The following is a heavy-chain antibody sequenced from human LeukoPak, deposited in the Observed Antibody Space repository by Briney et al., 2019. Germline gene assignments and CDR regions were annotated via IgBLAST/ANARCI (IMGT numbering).Heavy chain of an antibody. CDR3: ARFLPYGGHRYFDY. Sequence: GGSLRLSCAASGIAFSSYWMHWVRQAPGKGLVWVSRINSDESSTSYADSVKGRFTISRDNAKNTLYLQMNSLRAENTAVYYCARFLPYGGHRYFDYWGQGTLVTVSS. V-gene: IGHV3-74*01. CDR1: GIAFSSYW. CDR2: INSDESST. J-gene: IGHJ4*02. D-gene: IGHD4-23*01.